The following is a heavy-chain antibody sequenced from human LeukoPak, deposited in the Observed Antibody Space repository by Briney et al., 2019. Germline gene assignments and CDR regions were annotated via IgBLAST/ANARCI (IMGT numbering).Heavy chain of an antibody. CDR1: GGTISSYY. CDR3: ARDYSNYYYYMDV. Sequence: PSETLSLTCTASGGTISSYYWSWIRQPAGKGLEWIGRIYTSGSTNYNPSLKSRLTISVDKSKNQFSLKLSSVTAADTAVYYCARDYSNYYYYMDVWGKGTTVTVSS. V-gene: IGHV4-4*07. J-gene: IGHJ6*03. CDR2: IYTSGST. D-gene: IGHD4-11*01.